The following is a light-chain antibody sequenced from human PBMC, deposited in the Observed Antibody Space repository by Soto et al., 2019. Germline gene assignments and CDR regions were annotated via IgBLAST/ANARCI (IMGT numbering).Light chain of an antibody. V-gene: IGLV2-14*01. CDR2: DVN. CDR3: SNSTLYV. J-gene: IGLJ7*01. Sequence: QSALTQPASVSGSPGQSITISCTGTSSDVGYYNYVSWYQQHPGKAPKLMIYDVNNRPSGVSNRFSGSKSGNTASLTISGLQAEDEADYYCSNSTLYVFGAGTQLTVL. CDR1: SSDVGYYNY.